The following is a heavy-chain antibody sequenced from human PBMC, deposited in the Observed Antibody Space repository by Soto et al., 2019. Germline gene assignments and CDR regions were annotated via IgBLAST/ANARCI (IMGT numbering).Heavy chain of an antibody. Sequence: SETLSLTCTVSGGSISSSGSYWSWIRQHPGKGLECIGYIYYSGSTYLKSSLKSRLSLSVDTSKNQFSLKLISVTAADTALYFCARFQVLSGFASWGQGTLVPVSS. J-gene: IGHJ4*02. D-gene: IGHD2-2*01. CDR1: GGSISSSGSY. CDR3: ARFQVLSGFAS. V-gene: IGHV4-31*03. CDR2: IYYSGST.